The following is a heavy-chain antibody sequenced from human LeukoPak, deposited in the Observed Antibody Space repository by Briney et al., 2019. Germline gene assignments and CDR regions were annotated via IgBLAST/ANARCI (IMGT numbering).Heavy chain of an antibody. CDR1: GFTFSSYE. D-gene: IGHD1-1*01. J-gene: IGHJ4*02. V-gene: IGHV3-48*03. CDR2: ISSSGSTI. Sequence: GGSLRLSCAASGFTFSSYEMNWVRQAPGKGLEWVSYISSSGSTIYYADSVKGRFTISRDNAKNSLYLQMNSLRAEDTAVYYCASLSNWNDVLDYWGQGTLVTVSS. CDR3: ASLSNWNDVLDY.